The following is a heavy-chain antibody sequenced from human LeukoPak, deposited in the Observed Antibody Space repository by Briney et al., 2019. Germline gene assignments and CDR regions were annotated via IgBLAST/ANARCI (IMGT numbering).Heavy chain of an antibody. Sequence: SETLSLTCTVSGGSISSSSYSWGWIRQPPGKGLEWIGSIYYSGSTYYNPSLKSRVTISVDTSKNQFSLKLSSVTAADTAVYYCAREAAALFWNDYWGQGTLVTVSS. D-gene: IGHD6-13*01. CDR2: IYYSGST. V-gene: IGHV4-39*02. CDR1: GGSISSSSYS. J-gene: IGHJ4*02. CDR3: AREAAALFWNDY.